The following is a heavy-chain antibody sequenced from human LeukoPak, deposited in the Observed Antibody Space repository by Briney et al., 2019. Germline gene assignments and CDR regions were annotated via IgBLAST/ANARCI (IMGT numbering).Heavy chain of an antibody. D-gene: IGHD5-18*01. CDR3: ARALGDTAMVFFDY. Sequence: PGGSLRLSCAASGFTFSNYAMSWVRQAPGKGLVWVSRINSDGSSTSYADSVKGRFTISRDNAKNTLCLQMNSLRAEDTAVYYCARALGDTAMVFFDYWGQGTLVTVSS. J-gene: IGHJ4*02. CDR2: INSDGSST. CDR1: GFTFSNYA. V-gene: IGHV3-74*01.